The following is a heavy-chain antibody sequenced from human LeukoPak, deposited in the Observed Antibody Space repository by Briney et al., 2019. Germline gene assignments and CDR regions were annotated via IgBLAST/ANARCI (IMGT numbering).Heavy chain of an antibody. Sequence: SETLSLTCTVSGGSVSSGSYYWSWIRQPPGKGLEWIGYIYYSGSTNYNPSLKSRVTISVDTSKNQFSLKLSSVTAADTAVYYCARVPYYDHIWGSWYYYYMDVWGKGTTVTVSS. V-gene: IGHV4-61*01. CDR2: IYYSGST. D-gene: IGHD3-16*01. CDR3: ARVPYYDHIWGSWYYYYMDV. J-gene: IGHJ6*03. CDR1: GGSVSSGSYY.